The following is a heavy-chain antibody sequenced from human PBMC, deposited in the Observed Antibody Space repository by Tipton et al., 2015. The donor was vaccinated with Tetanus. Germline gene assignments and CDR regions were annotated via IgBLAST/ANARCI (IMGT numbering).Heavy chain of an antibody. J-gene: IGHJ3*02. CDR2: IIPILGIA. CDR1: GGTFSSYA. Sequence: QSGAEVKKPGSSVKVSCKASGGTFSSYAISWVRQAPGQGLEWMGRIIPILGIANYAQKFQGRVTITADKSTSTAYMELSILRSEDRAVYYCARSYSSSWREAFDIWGQGTMVTVSS. CDR3: ARSYSSSWREAFDI. V-gene: IGHV1-69*04. D-gene: IGHD6-13*01.